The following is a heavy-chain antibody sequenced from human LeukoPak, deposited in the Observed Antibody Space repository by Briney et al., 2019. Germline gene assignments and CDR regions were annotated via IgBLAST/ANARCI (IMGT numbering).Heavy chain of an antibody. J-gene: IGHJ4*02. CDR1: GFTLSSYA. D-gene: IGHD6-6*01. CDR3: ARNSLEDSSLDY. V-gene: IGHV3-30*04. CDR2: ISYDGSNK. Sequence: GKSLRLSCAASGFTLSSYAMHWVSQAPGKGLEWVSVISYDGSNKYYADSVTGRFTISRDNSKNTLYLQTNSLRAEDTGVYYCARNSLEDSSLDYWGQGTLVTVSS.